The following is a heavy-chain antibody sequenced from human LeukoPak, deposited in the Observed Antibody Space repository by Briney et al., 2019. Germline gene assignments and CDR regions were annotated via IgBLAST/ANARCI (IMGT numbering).Heavy chain of an antibody. J-gene: IGHJ4*02. D-gene: IGHD4-11*01. CDR3: ARGLPDYSYDY. CDR1: GYTFTRYA. V-gene: IGHV7-4-1*02. CDR2: INTDTGNP. Sequence: ASVKVSCKASGYTFTRYALNWVRQAPGQGLEWMGWINTDTGNPTYAQGFTGRFVSSLDTSVSTAYLQISSLKAEDTAVYYCARGLPDYSYDYWGQGTLVTVSS.